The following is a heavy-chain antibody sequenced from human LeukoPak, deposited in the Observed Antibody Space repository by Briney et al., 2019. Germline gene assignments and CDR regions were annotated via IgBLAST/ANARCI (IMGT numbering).Heavy chain of an antibody. CDR3: ARETYYYDSSGYYVPLSEYDH. D-gene: IGHD3-22*01. CDR1: GYTFTSYG. CDR2: ISAYNGNT. J-gene: IGHJ4*02. V-gene: IGHV1-18*01. Sequence: ASVKVSCKASGYTFTSYGISWVRQAPGQGLEWMGWISAYNGNTNYAQKLQGRVTMTTDTSTSTAYMELRSLRSDDTAVYYCARETYYYDSSGYYVPLSEYDHWGQGTLVTVSS.